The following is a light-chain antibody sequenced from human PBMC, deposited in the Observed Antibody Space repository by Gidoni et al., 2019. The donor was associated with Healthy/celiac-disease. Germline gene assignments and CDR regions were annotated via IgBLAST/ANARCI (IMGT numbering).Light chain of an antibody. CDR2: GAS. J-gene: IGKJ2*01. CDR1: QSVSNN. Sequence: EIVMTQSPATLSVSPGERATLSCRASQSVSNNLAWYQQKPGQAPRLLIYGASTRATGIPARFSGSGSGTEFTLTISSLQSEDFAVYYCQQYNNWPPYTFGQXTKLESK. V-gene: IGKV3-15*01. CDR3: QQYNNWPPYT.